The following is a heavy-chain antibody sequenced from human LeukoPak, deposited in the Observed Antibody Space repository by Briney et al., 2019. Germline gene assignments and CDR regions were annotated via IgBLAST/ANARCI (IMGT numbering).Heavy chain of an antibody. CDR1: GFTFSSYS. V-gene: IGHV3-21*01. Sequence: GGSLRLSCAASGFTFSSYSMDWVRQAPGKGLEWVSSISSSSSYIYYADSVKGRFTISRDNAKNSLYPQMNSLRAEDTAVYYCARVGSSWYDYWGQGTLVTVSS. CDR2: ISSSSSYI. J-gene: IGHJ4*02. D-gene: IGHD6-13*01. CDR3: ARVGSSWYDY.